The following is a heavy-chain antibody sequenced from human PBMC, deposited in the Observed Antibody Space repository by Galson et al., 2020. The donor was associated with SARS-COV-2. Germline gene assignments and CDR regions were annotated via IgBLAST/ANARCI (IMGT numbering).Heavy chain of an antibody. CDR1: GYIFTTHG. CDR2: ISTKSGDT. CDR3: VRGGDFTATYFDY. V-gene: IGHV1-18*01. D-gene: IGHD4-17*01. J-gene: IGHJ4*02. Sequence: GESLKISCKASGYIFTTHGISWVRQAPGQGLEWMGWISTKSGDTNYAEKIQDRVTMTTDTSTSTAYMELRSLRSDDTAVYYCVRGGDFTATYFDYWGQGTQVTVSS.